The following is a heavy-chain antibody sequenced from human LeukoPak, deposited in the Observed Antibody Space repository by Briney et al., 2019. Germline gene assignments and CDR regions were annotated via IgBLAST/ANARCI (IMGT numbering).Heavy chain of an antibody. CDR1: EFTFSSYA. CDR3: ARDDAADGGYLDH. V-gene: IGHV3-23*01. CDR2: ISGSSGRT. J-gene: IGHJ4*02. Sequence: GGSLRLSCAASEFTFSSYAMSWVRQAPGKGLEWVSRISGSSGRTYYTDSVTGRFTIPRDNSKNMVYLQMNSLRAEDTAIYYCARDDAADGGYLDHWGQGTLVTVSS. D-gene: IGHD3-10*01.